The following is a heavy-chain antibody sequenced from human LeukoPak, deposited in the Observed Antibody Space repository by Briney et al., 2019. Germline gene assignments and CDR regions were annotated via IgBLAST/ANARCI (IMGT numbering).Heavy chain of an antibody. J-gene: IGHJ5*02. CDR3: ARLSGYCSGGNCPNWFDP. CDR1: GGTFSSYA. CDR2: IIPIFGTA. V-gene: IGHV1-69*06. Sequence: GSSVKVSCKASGGTFSSYAISWVRQAPGQGLEWMGGIIPIFGTANYAQKFQGRVTITADKSTSTAYMELSSLRSEDTAVYYCARLSGYCSGGNCPNWFDPWGQGTLVTVSS. D-gene: IGHD2-15*01.